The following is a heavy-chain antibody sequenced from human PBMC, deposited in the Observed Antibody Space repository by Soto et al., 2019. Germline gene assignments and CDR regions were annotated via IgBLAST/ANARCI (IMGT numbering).Heavy chain of an antibody. V-gene: IGHV4-59*02. CDR3: VRQVGATGSYSYAV. D-gene: IGHD1-26*01. CDR2: VYDSGST. CDR1: GASVINDY. Sequence: PSETLSLTCTVTGASVINDYWNWIRQPPGKGLEWIGFVYDSGSTSYNSSLKSRLTISVDTSKNHFSLNLSSVTAADTAVYYCVRQVGATGSYSYAVWGQGTMVTVSS. J-gene: IGHJ3*01.